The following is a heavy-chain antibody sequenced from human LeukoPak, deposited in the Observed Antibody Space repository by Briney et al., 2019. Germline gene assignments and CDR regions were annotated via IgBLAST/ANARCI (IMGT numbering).Heavy chain of an antibody. D-gene: IGHD3-10*01. CDR3: ARKELYYYGSGREWNWFDP. J-gene: IGHJ5*02. Sequence: PRASVKVSCKASGGTFSSYAISWVRQAPGQGLEWMGGIIPIFGTANYAQKFQGRVTITADESTSTAYMELSSLRSEDTAVYYCARKELYYYGSGREWNWFDPWGQGTLVTVSS. CDR1: GGTFSSYA. V-gene: IGHV1-69*13. CDR2: IIPIFGTA.